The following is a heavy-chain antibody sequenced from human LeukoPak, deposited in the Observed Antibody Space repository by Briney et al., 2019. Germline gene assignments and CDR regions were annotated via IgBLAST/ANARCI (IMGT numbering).Heavy chain of an antibody. J-gene: IGHJ4*02. CDR1: GGSFSGYY. CDR3: ARRPGAVTLDH. CDR2: INHSGST. D-gene: IGHD3-10*01. V-gene: IGHV4-34*01. Sequence: SQTLSLTCAVYGGSFSGYYWSWIRQPPGKGLEWIGEINHSGSTNYNPSLKSRVTISVDTSKNQFSLKLGSVTAADTAVYYCARRPGAVTLDHWGQGTLVTVSS.